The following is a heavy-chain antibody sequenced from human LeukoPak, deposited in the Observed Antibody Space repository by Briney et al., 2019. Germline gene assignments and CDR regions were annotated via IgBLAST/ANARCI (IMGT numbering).Heavy chain of an antibody. CDR3: ARRPLLGKIDY. CDR1: GGSISTNY. CDR2: IYINGNT. J-gene: IGHJ4*02. D-gene: IGHD7-27*01. V-gene: IGHV4-4*07. Sequence: SETLSLTCTVSGGSISTNYWNWIRQPAGKGLEWIGRIYINGNTNYNPSLKSRVTISVDTSKNQFSLKLSSATAADTAVYYCARRPLLGKIDYWGQGTLVTVSS.